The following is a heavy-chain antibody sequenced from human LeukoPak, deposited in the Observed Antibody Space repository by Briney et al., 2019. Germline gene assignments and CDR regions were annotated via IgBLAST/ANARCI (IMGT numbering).Heavy chain of an antibody. CDR2: ISSSSSTI. CDR1: GFTFSSYS. D-gene: IGHD5-24*01. V-gene: IGHV3-48*01. CDR3: ARDNGYNGPNWFDP. Sequence: GGSLRLSCAASGFTFSSYSMNWVSQAPGKGLEWVSYISSSSSTIYYADSVKGRFTISRDNAKNSLYLQMNSLRAEDTAVDYCARDNGYNGPNWFDPWGPGTLVTVSS. J-gene: IGHJ5*02.